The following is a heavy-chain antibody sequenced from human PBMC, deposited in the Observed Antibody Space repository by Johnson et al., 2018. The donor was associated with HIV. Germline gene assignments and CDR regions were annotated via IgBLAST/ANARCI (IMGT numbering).Heavy chain of an antibody. J-gene: IGHJ3*02. CDR1: GFTFSSYG. V-gene: IGHV3-33*06. CDR3: AKGPDYDSSEWGFDI. Sequence: QVQLVESGGGVVQPGRSLRLSCAASGFTFSSYGMHWVRQAPGKGLEWVAVIWYDGSNKYYADSVKGRFTISRDNSKNPLYLQMNSLRAEDKAVYYCAKGPDYDSSEWGFDIWGQGTMVTVSS. CDR2: IWYDGSNK. D-gene: IGHD3-22*01.